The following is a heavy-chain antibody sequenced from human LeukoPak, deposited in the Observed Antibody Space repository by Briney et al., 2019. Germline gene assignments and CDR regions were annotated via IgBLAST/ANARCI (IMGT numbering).Heavy chain of an antibody. J-gene: IGHJ4*02. CDR1: GFIFSSYA. CDR3: ARARITRVRGATDY. CDR2: ISYDGSNK. D-gene: IGHD3-10*01. V-gene: IGHV3-30-3*01. Sequence: GGSLRLSCAASGFIFSSYAMHWVRRAPGKGLEWVAVISYDGSNKYYADSVKGRFTISRDNSKNTLYLQMNSLRAEDTAVYYCARARITRVRGATDYWGQATLVTVSS.